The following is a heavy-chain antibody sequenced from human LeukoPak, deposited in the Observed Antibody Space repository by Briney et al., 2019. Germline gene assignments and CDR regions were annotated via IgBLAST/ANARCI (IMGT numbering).Heavy chain of an antibody. CDR1: GFTFSNYA. V-gene: IGHV3-64D*09. J-gene: IGHJ4*02. D-gene: IGHD2-15*01. CDR3: VITPPLYCSGGSCYGG. Sequence: GGSLRLSCSASGFTFSNYALHWVRQAPGKGLEYVSAISSNGGSTYYADSVKGRFTISRDNSKNTLYLQMSSLRVEDTAVYYCVITPPLYCSGGSCYGGWGQGTLVTVSS. CDR2: ISSNGGST.